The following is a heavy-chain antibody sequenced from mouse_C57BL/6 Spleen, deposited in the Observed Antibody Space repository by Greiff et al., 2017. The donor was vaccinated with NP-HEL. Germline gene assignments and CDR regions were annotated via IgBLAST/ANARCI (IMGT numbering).Heavy chain of an antibody. V-gene: IGHV5-17*01. Sequence: EVQRVESGGGLVKPGGSLKLSCAASGFTFSDYGMHWVRQAPEKGLEWVAYISSGSSTIYYADTVKGRFTISRDNAKNTLFLQMTSLRSEDTAMYYCARSYYDYDDWFAYWGQGTLVTVSA. CDR2: ISSGSSTI. D-gene: IGHD2-4*01. J-gene: IGHJ3*01. CDR3: ARSYYDYDDWFAY. CDR1: GFTFSDYG.